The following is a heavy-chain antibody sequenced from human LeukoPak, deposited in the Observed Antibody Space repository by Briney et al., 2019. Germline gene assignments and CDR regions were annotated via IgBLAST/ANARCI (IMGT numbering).Heavy chain of an antibody. V-gene: IGHV1-8*03. CDR2: MNPNSGNT. Sequence: ASVKVSCKASGYTFTSYDINWVRQATGQGLEWMGWMNPNSGNTGYAQKFQGRVTITRNTSISTAYMELSSLRSEDTAVYYCARLYYDFWSGYSLFDYWGQGTLVTVSS. CDR1: GYTFTSYD. J-gene: IGHJ4*02. CDR3: ARLYYDFWSGYSLFDY. D-gene: IGHD3-3*01.